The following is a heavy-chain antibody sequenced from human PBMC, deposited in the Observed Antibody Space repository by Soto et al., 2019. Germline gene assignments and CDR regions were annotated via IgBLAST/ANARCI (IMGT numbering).Heavy chain of an antibody. D-gene: IGHD2-15*01. CDR1: GYTFTGYY. CDR2: INPNSGGT. CDR3: ARMKRYCSGGSCYSFYFDY. Sequence: ASVKVSCKASGYTFTGYYMHWVRQAPGQGLEWMGWINPNSGGTNYAQKFQGWVTMTRDTSISTAYMELSRLRSDDTAVYYCARMKRYCSGGSCYSFYFDYWGQGTLVTVSS. J-gene: IGHJ4*02. V-gene: IGHV1-2*04.